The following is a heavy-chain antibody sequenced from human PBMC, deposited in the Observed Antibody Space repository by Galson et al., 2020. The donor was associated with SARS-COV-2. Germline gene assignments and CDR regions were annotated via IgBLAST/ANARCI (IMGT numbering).Heavy chain of an antibody. CDR3: VKEAGTGWATDYFQH. CDR2: IGAGGDT. CDR1: GFTFQNYA. Sequence: GGSLRLSCATSGFTFQNYAMGWVRQAPGKGLEWVSLIGAGGDTYYADSVEGRFTISRDNLRNTLFLQMNSLRVDDTAVYYCVKEAGTGWATDYFQHWGKGTLVTVSS. J-gene: IGHJ1*01. V-gene: IGHV3-23*03. D-gene: IGHD6-19*01.